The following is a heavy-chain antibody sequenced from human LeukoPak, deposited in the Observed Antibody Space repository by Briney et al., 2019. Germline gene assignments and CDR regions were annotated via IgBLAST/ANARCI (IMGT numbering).Heavy chain of an antibody. Sequence: SETLSLTCTVTDDSISDYYRGWIRQPPGKGLEWIGYFHNSGTSTYNPSLKSRVTISADTSKNQFSLKLNSLTTADTAVYYCTRGAGWLIDYWGQGILVTVSS. CDR3: TRGAGWLIDY. V-gene: IGHV4-59*01. CDR2: FHNSGTS. J-gene: IGHJ4*02. D-gene: IGHD3-16*01. CDR1: DDSISDYY.